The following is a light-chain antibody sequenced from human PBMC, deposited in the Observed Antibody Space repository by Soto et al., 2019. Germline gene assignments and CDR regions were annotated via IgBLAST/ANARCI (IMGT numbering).Light chain of an antibody. J-gene: IGKJ3*01. CDR3: HKYNSAPFT. CDR1: QGISNY. V-gene: IGKV1-27*01. CDR2: AAS. Sequence: DIQMTQSPSSLSASVGDRVAITCRASQGISNYLAWYQQKPGKVPKLLIYAASTLQSGVPSRFSGSGSGTDXTLTISSLQPEDVATYYCHKYNSAPFTFGPGTKVDIK.